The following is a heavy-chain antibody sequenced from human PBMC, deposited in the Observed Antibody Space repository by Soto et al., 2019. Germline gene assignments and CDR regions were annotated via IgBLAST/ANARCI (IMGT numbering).Heavy chain of an antibody. J-gene: IGHJ5*02. V-gene: IGHV4-39*01. CDR2: IYYSGST. CDR1: GGSISSSSFH. D-gene: IGHD6-13*01. Sequence: SETLSLTCTVSGGSISSSSFHWGLIRQPPGKGLEWIGSIYYSGSTYYSPSLKSLVTISVDTSKNQFSLKLSSVTAADTAVYYCARRERAAGTDWWFDPWGQGTLVT. CDR3: ARRERAAGTDWWFDP.